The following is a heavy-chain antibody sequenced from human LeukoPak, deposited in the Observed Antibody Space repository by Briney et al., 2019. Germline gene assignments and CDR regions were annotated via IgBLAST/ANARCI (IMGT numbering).Heavy chain of an antibody. J-gene: IGHJ4*02. CDR1: GYSFTKYW. Sequence: GESLKISCKGSGYSFTKYWIGWVRQMPGKSLEWMGIIYPGDSETRYSPSFQGQVTISADKSISTAYLQWSSLKASDTAIYYCARLSEVATGTGYFDFWGQGTLVTVSS. CDR2: IYPGDSET. D-gene: IGHD6-13*01. CDR3: ARLSEVATGTGYFDF. V-gene: IGHV5-51*01.